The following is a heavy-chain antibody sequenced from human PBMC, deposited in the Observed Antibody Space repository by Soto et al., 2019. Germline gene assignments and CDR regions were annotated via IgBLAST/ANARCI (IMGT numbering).Heavy chain of an antibody. Sequence: PGGSLRLSCAASGFTFSSYAMHWVRQAPGKGLEWVSGISWNSGNVGYADSVKGRFTISRDNAENSLYLQMNSLRPEDTALYYCAKDTGDSSGYYYYYYYGMDVWGQGTTVTVSS. J-gene: IGHJ6*02. D-gene: IGHD3-22*01. CDR1: GFTFSSYA. CDR3: AKDTGDSSGYYYYYYYGMDV. CDR2: ISWNSGNV. V-gene: IGHV3-9*01.